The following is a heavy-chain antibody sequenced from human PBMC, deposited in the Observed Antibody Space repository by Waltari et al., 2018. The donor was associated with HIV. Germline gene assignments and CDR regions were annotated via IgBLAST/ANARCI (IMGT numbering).Heavy chain of an antibody. J-gene: IGHJ4*02. Sequence: EVQLVESGGGLVQPGGSLRLSCAASGFTFSSYWMSWVRQAPGEVREWGTNIKQYGSEKYYVDSVNGRFTNSRDNAENSLYLQMNSLRAEDTAVYYCARGGFYGSGSKVNWGQGTLVTVSS. CDR1: GFTFSSYW. D-gene: IGHD3-10*01. CDR2: IKQYGSEK. V-gene: IGHV3-7*04. CDR3: ARGGFYGSGSKVN.